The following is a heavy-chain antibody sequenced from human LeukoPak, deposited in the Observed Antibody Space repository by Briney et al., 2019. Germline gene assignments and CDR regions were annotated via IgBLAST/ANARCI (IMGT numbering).Heavy chain of an antibody. Sequence: SVKVSCKASGGTFSSYAISWVRQVPGQGLEWMGGIIPIFGTANYAQKFQGRVTITADESTSTAYMELSSLRSEDTAVYYCARGKNDFWSGYYYDAFDIWGQGTMVTVSS. D-gene: IGHD3-3*01. CDR3: ARGKNDFWSGYYYDAFDI. V-gene: IGHV1-69*13. J-gene: IGHJ3*02. CDR1: GGTFSSYA. CDR2: IIPIFGTA.